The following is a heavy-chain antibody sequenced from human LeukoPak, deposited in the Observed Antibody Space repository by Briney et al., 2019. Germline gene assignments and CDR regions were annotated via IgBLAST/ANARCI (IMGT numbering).Heavy chain of an antibody. V-gene: IGHV4-59*01. J-gene: IGHJ4*02. CDR2: IYYSGNT. Sequence: SETLSLTCTVSGDPINSYHWSWIRQPPEKGLEWIGYIYYSGNTNHNPSLKSRVPISVDTSKNQFSLKLSSVTAADTAVYYCARLPSGWYYFDYWGQGTLVTVSS. CDR3: ARLPSGWYYFDY. CDR1: GDPINSYH. D-gene: IGHD6-19*01.